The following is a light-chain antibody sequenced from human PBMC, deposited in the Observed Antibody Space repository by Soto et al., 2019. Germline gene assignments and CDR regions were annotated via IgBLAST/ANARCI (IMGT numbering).Light chain of an antibody. CDR3: QSYDSRRYV. V-gene: IGLV1-40*01. J-gene: IGLJ1*01. Sequence: QSVLTQPPSVSGAPGQRVTISCTGSSSNIGAGYDVHWYQQLPGTAPKLLIYGNNNRPSGVPDRFSGSKSGTSASLAITGLQAEDEADYYCQSYDSRRYVFGTGTKLTVL. CDR2: GNN. CDR1: SSNIGAGYD.